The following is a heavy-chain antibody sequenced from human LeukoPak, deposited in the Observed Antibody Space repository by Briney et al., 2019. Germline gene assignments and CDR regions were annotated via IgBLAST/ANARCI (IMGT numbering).Heavy chain of an antibody. V-gene: IGHV4-30-2*01. CDR2: IYHSGST. J-gene: IGHJ4*02. CDR3: ARDYYGESYYFDY. CDR1: GGSISSGGYS. D-gene: IGHD3-10*01. Sequence: SETLSLTCAVSGGSISSGGYSWSWIRQPPGKGLEWIGYIYHSGSTYYNPSLKSRVTMSVDTSKNQFSLKLSSVTAADTAVYYCARDYYGESYYFDYWGQGTLVTVSS.